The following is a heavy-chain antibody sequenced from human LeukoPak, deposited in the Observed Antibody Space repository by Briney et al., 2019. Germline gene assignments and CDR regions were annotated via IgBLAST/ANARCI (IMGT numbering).Heavy chain of an antibody. CDR3: AREGDFLTGYWDH. J-gene: IGHJ4*02. CDR1: GYTFTNYG. D-gene: IGHD3/OR15-3a*01. V-gene: IGHV1-18*04. CDR2: ISANNDNT. Sequence: ASVKVSCKASGYTFTNYGISWVRQAPGQGLEWMGWISANNDNTNYARKFQGRVTMTTDTSTSTACMELRSLRSDDTAVYYCAREGDFLTGYWDHWGQGTLVTVSS.